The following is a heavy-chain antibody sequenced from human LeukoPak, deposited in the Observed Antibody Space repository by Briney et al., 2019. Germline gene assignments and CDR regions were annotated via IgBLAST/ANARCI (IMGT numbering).Heavy chain of an antibody. D-gene: IGHD3-3*01. J-gene: IGHJ4*02. CDR3: ARSLWRGGNLDY. V-gene: IGHV1-46*01. CDR1: GYIFSRYY. Sequence: GASVKVSCKASGYIFSRYYIHWVRQAPGQGLEWMGIIDPSGGSTTYAQKFQGRVTMTRDTSTSTDYMELSSLRSEDTAVYYCARSLWRGGNLDYWGQGTLVTVSS. CDR2: IDPSGGST.